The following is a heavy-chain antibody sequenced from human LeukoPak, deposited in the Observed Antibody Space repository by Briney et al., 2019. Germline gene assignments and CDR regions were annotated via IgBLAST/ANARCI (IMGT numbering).Heavy chain of an antibody. CDR1: GGSITSYY. CDR3: ARHWTQDYADSGAFDI. CDR2: IYYSGST. J-gene: IGHJ3*02. Sequence: SETLSLTCTVSGGSITSYYWSWIRQPPGKGLEWIGYIYYSGSTNYNPSLKSRVTISVDTSKNQFSLKLSSVTAADTAVYYCARHWTQDYADSGAFDIWGQGTLVSASS. D-gene: IGHD4-17*01. V-gene: IGHV4-59*08.